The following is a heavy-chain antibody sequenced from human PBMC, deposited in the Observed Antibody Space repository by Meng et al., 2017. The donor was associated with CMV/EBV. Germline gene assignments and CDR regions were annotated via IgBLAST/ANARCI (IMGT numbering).Heavy chain of an antibody. J-gene: IGHJ4*02. CDR2: ISSRSTYI. Sequence: GESLKISCAASGFTCSDYSMTWVRQAPGKGLEWVSSISSRSTYIYYADSVKGRFTISRDNAKNSLYLQMNSLRAEDTAVYYCARGRMTTVPNSDYWGQGTLVTVSS. CDR1: GFTCSDYS. V-gene: IGHV3-21*01. CDR3: ARGRMTTVPNSDY. D-gene: IGHD4-11*01.